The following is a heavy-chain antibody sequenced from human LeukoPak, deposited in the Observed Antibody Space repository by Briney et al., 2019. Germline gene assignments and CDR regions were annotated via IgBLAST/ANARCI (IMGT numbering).Heavy chain of an antibody. D-gene: IGHD3-16*02. CDR3: ARNWRRYDYVWGSYRYTAPDY. J-gene: IGHJ4*02. CDR1: GYTFTSYG. V-gene: IGHV1-18*01. CDR2: ISAYNGNT. Sequence: ASVKVSCKASGYTFTSYGISWVRQAPGQGLEWMGWISAYNGNTNYAQKLRGRVTMTTDTSTSTAYMELRSLRSDDTAVYYCARNWRRYDYVWGSYRYTAPDYWGQGTLVTVSS.